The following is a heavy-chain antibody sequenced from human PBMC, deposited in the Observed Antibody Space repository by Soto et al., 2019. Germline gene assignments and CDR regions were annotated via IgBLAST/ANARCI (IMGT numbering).Heavy chain of an antibody. V-gene: IGHV4-31*03. CDR3: ARETDYYDSSGYYYGNWFDP. Sequence: SETLSLTCTVSGGSISSGGYYWSWIRQHSGKGLEWIGYIYYSGSTYYNPSLKSRVTISVDTSKNQFSLKLSSVTAADTAVYYCARETDYYDSSGYYYGNWFDPWGQGTLVTVSS. J-gene: IGHJ5*02. CDR1: GGSISSGGYY. CDR2: IYYSGST. D-gene: IGHD3-22*01.